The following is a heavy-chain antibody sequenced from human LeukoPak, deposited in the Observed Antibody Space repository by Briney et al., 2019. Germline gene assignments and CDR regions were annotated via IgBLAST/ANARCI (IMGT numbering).Heavy chain of an antibody. V-gene: IGHV3-21*01. CDR3: ARDRVRFLEWSDAFDI. Sequence: PGGSLRLSCAASGFTFSSYSMSSVRHAPRKGLGWVSSISSSSSYIYYAESVKGQFTISRDNAKISLYLQMNSLRAEDTAVYYCARDRVRFLEWSDAFDIWGQGKMVTVSS. D-gene: IGHD3-3*01. CDR1: GFTFSSYS. CDR2: ISSSSSYI. J-gene: IGHJ3*02.